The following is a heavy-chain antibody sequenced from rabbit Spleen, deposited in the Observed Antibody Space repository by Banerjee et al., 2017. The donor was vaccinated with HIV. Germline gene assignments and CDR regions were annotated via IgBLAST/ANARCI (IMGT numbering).Heavy chain of an antibody. Sequence: QEQLVESGGGLVKPGASLTLTCKASGFSFNSGYDMCWVRQAPGKGLEWVACAYPGSSGSTYSATWAKGRFTISKASWTTVTLQMTSLTAADTASYFCAKDLPGVIGWNFDLWGPGTLVTVS. CDR1: GFSFNSGYD. V-gene: IGHV1S45*01. J-gene: IGHJ4*01. CDR3: AKDLPGVIGWNFDL. D-gene: IGHD1-1*01. CDR2: AYPGSSGST.